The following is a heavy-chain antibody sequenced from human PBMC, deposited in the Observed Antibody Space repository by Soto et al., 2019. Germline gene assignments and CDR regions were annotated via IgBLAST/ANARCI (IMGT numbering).Heavy chain of an antibody. J-gene: IGHJ6*04. CDR1: GFSVSDSY. CDR2: IYAAGHT. V-gene: IGHV3-66*01. CDR3: ARGRVTSGAYYMDV. D-gene: IGHD2-21*02. Sequence: EVQVVESGGGLVQSGGSLRLSCATSGFSVSDSYLSWVRQAPGKGLEWVSVIYAAGHTYYPDSVKGRFIISRDKTEKTVYLQMNSLRAEDTAMYYCARGRVTSGAYYMDVWGKGTTVTVSS.